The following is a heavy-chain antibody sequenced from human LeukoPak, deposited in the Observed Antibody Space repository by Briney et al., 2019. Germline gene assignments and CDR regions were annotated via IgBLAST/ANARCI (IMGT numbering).Heavy chain of an antibody. CDR2: TYYRSKWYN. V-gene: IGHV6-1*01. D-gene: IGHD7-27*01. J-gene: IGHJ2*01. CDR1: GDSVSSNSAA. CDR3: ARDRDWGLGPSRRYFDL. Sequence: SQTLSLTCAISGDSVSSNSAAWNWIRQSPSRGLEWLGRTYYRSKWYNDYAVSVKSRITINPDTSKNQFSLQLNSVTPEDTAVYYCARDRDWGLGPSRRYFDLWGRGTLVTVSS.